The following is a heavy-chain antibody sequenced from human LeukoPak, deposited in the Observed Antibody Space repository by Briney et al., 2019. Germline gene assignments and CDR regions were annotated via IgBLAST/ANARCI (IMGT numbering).Heavy chain of an antibody. CDR2: IYTSGST. CDR3: ASSKDGRIAAAQFDY. Sequence: SQTLSLTCTVSGGSISSGSYYWSWIRQPAGKGLEWIGRIYTSGSTNYNPSLKSRVTISVDTSKNQFSLKLSSVTVADTAVYYCASSKDGRIAAAQFDYWGQGTLVTVSS. J-gene: IGHJ4*02. CDR1: GGSISSGSYY. V-gene: IGHV4-61*02. D-gene: IGHD6-13*01.